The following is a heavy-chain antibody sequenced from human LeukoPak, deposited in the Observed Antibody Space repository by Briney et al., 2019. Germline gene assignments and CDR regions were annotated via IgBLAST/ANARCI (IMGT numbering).Heavy chain of an antibody. CDR3: ARKAYGLDV. Sequence: TGGSLRLSCAHSGFTFSSYWMSWVRQAPGKGLEWVVNIKQDGSEKYYVDSVKGRFTISRDNAKNSLYLQMNSLRAEDTAVYYCARKAYGLDVWGKGTTVTVSS. CDR2: IKQDGSEK. CDR1: GFTFSSYW. J-gene: IGHJ6*04. V-gene: IGHV3-7*03.